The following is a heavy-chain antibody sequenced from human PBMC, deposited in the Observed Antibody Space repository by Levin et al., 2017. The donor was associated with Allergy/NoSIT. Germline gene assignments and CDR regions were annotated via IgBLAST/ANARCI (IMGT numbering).Heavy chain of an antibody. V-gene: IGHV3-74*01. J-gene: IGHJ6*02. CDR3: ARGLIYFARPTYAMDV. CDR2: INSDGSST. Sequence: GESLKISCAASGFTFSTYWMYWVRQAPGKGLVWVSRINSDGSSTTYADSVKGRFTISRDNAKNTLYPQMSSLRAEDTAMYHCARGLIYFARPTYAMDVWGQGTTVTVSS. D-gene: IGHD3-3*01. CDR1: GFTFSTYW.